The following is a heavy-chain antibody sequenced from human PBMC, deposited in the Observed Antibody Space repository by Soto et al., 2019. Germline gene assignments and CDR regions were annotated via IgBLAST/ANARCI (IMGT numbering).Heavy chain of an antibody. CDR3: ARAPCPWGDAFAI. Sequence: QVQLQESGPGLVKPSQTLSLTCTVSGGSISRGGYYWSWIRQHPGKGLEWIGYIYYRGSTYYNASLETRVTISVDTSNNQYSLQLSSVTAADTAVYYGARAPCPWGDAFAIWGQGTMVTVSS. CDR1: GGSISRGGYY. V-gene: IGHV4-31*03. CDR2: IYYRGST. D-gene: IGHD7-27*01. J-gene: IGHJ3*02.